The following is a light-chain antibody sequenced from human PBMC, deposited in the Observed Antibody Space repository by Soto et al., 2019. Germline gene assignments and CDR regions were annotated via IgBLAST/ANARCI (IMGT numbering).Light chain of an antibody. Sequence: ESVLTQSPGTLSLSPGERATLSCRASQTIIGNYLAWYQQKPGQAPRLLIYGASNRATGVPDRFSGSYSGTDFTFAIDRLEPEDFALYFCHQYGGSMETFGQGTKVEI. CDR3: HQYGGSMET. CDR2: GAS. J-gene: IGKJ1*01. CDR1: QTIIGNY. V-gene: IGKV3-20*01.